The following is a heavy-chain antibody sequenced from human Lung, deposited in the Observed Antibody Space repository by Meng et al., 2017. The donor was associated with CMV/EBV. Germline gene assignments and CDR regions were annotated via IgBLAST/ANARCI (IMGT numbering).Heavy chain of an antibody. V-gene: IGHV1-18*01. D-gene: IGHD4-17*01. CDR1: GYTFGIFG. J-gene: IGHJ4*02. CDR2: ISAENGNT. Sequence: QVQLVQSGAELQKPGASGKVSCKASGYTFGIFGITWVRQAPGQGLEWVGWISAENGNTNYAQKFQGRVTLTTDTSTKTAYMDLRGLRSDDSAVYYCARAGAAVTTHFDFWGQGTLVTVSS. CDR3: ARAGAAVTTHFDF.